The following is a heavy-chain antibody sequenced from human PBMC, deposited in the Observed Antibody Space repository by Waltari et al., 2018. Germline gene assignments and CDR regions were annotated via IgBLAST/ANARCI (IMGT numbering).Heavy chain of an antibody. V-gene: IGHV4-4*02. J-gene: IGHJ4*02. D-gene: IGHD2-15*01. CDR3: ARDRGRGIYLDS. CDR2: IQRSGRT. Sequence: QMHLQESGPGLVKPSGTLSVTCTVSRESLSSGDWWSWVRQSPEKGLEWIGQIQRSGRTHYNPSFESRVSISIDTSSNQFSLKMTSTTAADTAVYYCARDRGRGIYLDSWGRGTLVTVSA. CDR1: RESLSSGDW.